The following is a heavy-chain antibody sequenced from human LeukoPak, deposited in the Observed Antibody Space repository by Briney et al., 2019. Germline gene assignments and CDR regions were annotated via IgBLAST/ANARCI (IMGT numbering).Heavy chain of an antibody. J-gene: IGHJ3*02. CDR3: ARALGYCSGGSCYSDVVDI. Sequence: NPSETLSLTCTVSGGSISSYYWSWIRQPPGKGLEWIGYIYYSGSTNYNPSLKSRVTISVDTSKNQFSLKLSSVTAADTAVYYCARALGYCSGGSCYSDVVDIWGQGTMVTVSS. CDR1: GGSISSYY. D-gene: IGHD2-15*01. V-gene: IGHV4-59*01. CDR2: IYYSGST.